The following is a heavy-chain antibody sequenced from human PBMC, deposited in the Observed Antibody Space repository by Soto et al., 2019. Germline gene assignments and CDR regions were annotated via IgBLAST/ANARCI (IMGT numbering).Heavy chain of an antibody. D-gene: IGHD1-1*01. CDR3: ARDPETRTTSNYGMDV. Sequence: SVKVSCKASGGTSSSYAISWVRQAPGQGLEWMGGIIPIFGTANYAQKFQGRVTITADESTSTAYMELSSLRSEDTAVYYCARDPETRTTSNYGMDVWGQGTTVTVSS. J-gene: IGHJ6*02. CDR2: IIPIFGTA. CDR1: GGTSSSYA. V-gene: IGHV1-69*13.